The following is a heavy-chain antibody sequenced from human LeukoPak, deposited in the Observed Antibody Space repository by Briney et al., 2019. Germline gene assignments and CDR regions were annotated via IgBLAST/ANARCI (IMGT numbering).Heavy chain of an antibody. CDR3: AKRVAEGYSDY. J-gene: IGHJ4*02. CDR2: ISASGGHT. D-gene: IGHD2-15*01. V-gene: IGHV3-23*01. Sequence: PGGSLRLSCAASGFIFSSYGMGWVRQAPGKGLEWVSGISASGGHTYHIDSVKGRFTISRDNSKNTLYLQMNSLRAEDTAVYYCAKRVAEGYSDYWGQGTLVTVSS. CDR1: GFIFSSYG.